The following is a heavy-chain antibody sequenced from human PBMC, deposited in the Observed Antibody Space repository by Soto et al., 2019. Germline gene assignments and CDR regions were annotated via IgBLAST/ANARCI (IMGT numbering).Heavy chain of an antibody. Sequence: QVQLVESGGGVVQPGRSLRLSCAASGFTFSSYGMHWVRQAPGKGLEWVAVIWYDGSNKYYADSVKGRFTISRDNSKNTLYLQMNSPRAEDTAVYYCASEYCSGGSCYCYGMDVWGQGTTVTVSS. CDR1: GFTFSSYG. CDR3: ASEYCSGGSCYCYGMDV. CDR2: IWYDGSNK. V-gene: IGHV3-33*01. D-gene: IGHD2-15*01. J-gene: IGHJ6*02.